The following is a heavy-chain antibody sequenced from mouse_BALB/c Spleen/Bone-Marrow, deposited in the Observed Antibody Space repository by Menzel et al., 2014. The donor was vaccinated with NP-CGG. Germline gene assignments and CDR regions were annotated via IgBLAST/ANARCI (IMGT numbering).Heavy chain of an antibody. CDR3: ARSTTATDYAMDY. J-gene: IGHJ4*01. V-gene: IGHV14-1*02. CDR2: IDPENGNT. CDR1: GFNIKDYY. D-gene: IGHD1-2*01. Sequence: EVQLQQSGAELVRPGALVKLSCKASGFNIKDYYMHWVKQRPEQGLEWIGWIDPENGNTIYDPKFQGKASITAGTSSNTAYLQLSSLTSEDTAVYYCARSTTATDYAMDYWGQGTSVTVSS.